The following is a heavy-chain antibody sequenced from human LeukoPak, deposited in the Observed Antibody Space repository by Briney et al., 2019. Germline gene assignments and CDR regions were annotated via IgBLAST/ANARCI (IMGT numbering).Heavy chain of an antibody. Sequence: SETLSLTCTVSGGSISYFYWNWIRQPPGKGLEWIGYIYYSGSTNYNPSLKSRVTISVDTSKNQFSLKLSSVTAADTAVYYCARTRDGGAATGYYYYMDVWGKGTTVTISS. CDR3: ARTRDGGAATGYYYYMDV. V-gene: IGHV4-59*01. J-gene: IGHJ6*03. CDR1: GGSISYFY. D-gene: IGHD1-26*01. CDR2: IYYSGST.